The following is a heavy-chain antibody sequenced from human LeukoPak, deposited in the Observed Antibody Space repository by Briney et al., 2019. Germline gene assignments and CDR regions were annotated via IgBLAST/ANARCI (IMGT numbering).Heavy chain of an antibody. V-gene: IGHV3-21*01. CDR2: ISSSSSYI. D-gene: IGHD3-22*01. J-gene: IGHJ4*02. Sequence: KPGGSLRLSCAASGFTFSSYSMNWVRQAPGKGLEWVSSISSSSSYIYYADSVKGRFTISRDNAKNSLYLQMNSLRAEDTAVYYCARVVEKVVGVRNLKLGTPGVFDYWGQGTLVTVSS. CDR3: ARVVEKVVGVRNLKLGTPGVFDY. CDR1: GFTFSSYS.